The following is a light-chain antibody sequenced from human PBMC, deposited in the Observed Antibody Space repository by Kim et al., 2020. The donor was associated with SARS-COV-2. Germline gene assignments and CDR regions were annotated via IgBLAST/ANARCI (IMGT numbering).Light chain of an antibody. CDR1: QTISSS. V-gene: IGKV1-5*03. J-gene: IGKJ2*01. CDR2: KVS. CDR3: QQYSIYST. Sequence: LSESVGERVTITCRASQTISSSLAWFQQKPGKAPKLLIYKVSTLQSGVPIRFSGSGSGTEFTLTISSLQPDDFATYYCQQYSIYSTFGQGTKLEI.